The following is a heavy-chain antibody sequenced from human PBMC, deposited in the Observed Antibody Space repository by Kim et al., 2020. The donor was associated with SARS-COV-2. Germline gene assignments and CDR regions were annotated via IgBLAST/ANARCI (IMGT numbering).Heavy chain of an antibody. J-gene: IGHJ4*02. CDR2: ISYDGSNK. CDR1: GFTFSSYG. D-gene: IGHD3-10*01. CDR3: AKDNGSGSPDY. Sequence: GGSLRLSCAASGFTFSSYGMHWVRQAPGKGLEWVAVISYDGSNKYYADSVKGRFTISRDNSKNTLYLQMNSLRAEDTAVYYCAKDNGSGSPDYWGQGTLVTVSS. V-gene: IGHV3-30*18.